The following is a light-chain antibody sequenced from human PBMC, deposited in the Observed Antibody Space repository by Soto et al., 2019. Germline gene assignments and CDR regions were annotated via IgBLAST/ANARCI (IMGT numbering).Light chain of an antibody. CDR2: GTS. CDR3: QQYGNSPIT. Sequence: EVVLTQSPGTLSLSRGERATLPCRASERIYSAYLGWYQQKPGQAPRLLIYGTSSRATGIPDRFSGSGSGTDFTLTISRLEPEDFAVYYCQQYGNSPITFGQGTRLE. V-gene: IGKV3-20*01. J-gene: IGKJ5*01. CDR1: ERIYSAY.